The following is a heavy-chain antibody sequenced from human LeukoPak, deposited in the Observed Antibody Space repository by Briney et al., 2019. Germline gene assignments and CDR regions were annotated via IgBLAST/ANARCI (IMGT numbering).Heavy chain of an antibody. CDR3: AGSETGPIYDILTGYYVGGMDV. CDR2: IYYSGST. V-gene: IGHV4-59*01. Sequence: SETLSLTCTVSGGSISSYYWSWIRQPPGKGLEWIGYIYYSGSTNYNPSLKSRVTISVDTSKNQFSLKLSSVTAADTAVYYCAGSETGPIYDILTGYYVGGMDVWGQGTTVTVSS. D-gene: IGHD3-9*01. J-gene: IGHJ6*02. CDR1: GGSISSYY.